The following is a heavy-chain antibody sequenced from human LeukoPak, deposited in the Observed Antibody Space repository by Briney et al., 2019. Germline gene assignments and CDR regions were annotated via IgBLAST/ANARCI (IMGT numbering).Heavy chain of an antibody. D-gene: IGHD5-18*01. Sequence: GGSLRLSCAASGFTFSSYAMSWVRQAPGKGLEWVSAISGSGGSTYYADSVKGRFTISRDNSKNTLYLQMNSLRAEDTAVYYCAKGSGYSYGYYYYGMDVWGQGITVTVSS. V-gene: IGHV3-23*01. CDR1: GFTFSSYA. J-gene: IGHJ6*02. CDR2: ISGSGGST. CDR3: AKGSGYSYGYYYYGMDV.